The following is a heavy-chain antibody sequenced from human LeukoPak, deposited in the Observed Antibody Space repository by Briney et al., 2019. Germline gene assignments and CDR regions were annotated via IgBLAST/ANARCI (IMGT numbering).Heavy chain of an antibody. CDR2: ISYNGST. V-gene: IGHV4-59*08. CDR3: ARHLDYYGSGSYEY. J-gene: IGHJ4*02. Sequence: SETLSLTCAVSGGAISTYHWSWIRQPPGKGLEWIGYISYNGSTNYNPSLKSRVTISVDTSKSQLSLKLSSVTAADTAVYYCARHLDYYGSGSYEYWGQGTLVTVSS. CDR1: GGAISTYH. D-gene: IGHD3-10*01.